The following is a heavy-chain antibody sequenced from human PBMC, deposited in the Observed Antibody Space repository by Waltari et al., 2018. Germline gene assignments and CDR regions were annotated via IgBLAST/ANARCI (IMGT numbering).Heavy chain of an antibody. CDR2: IYYSGST. CDR3: ARSVNPVAAIYFDY. CDR1: GCSISSYY. J-gene: IGHJ4*02. V-gene: IGHV4-59*01. Sequence: QVQLQESGPGLVKPSETLSLTCTVSGCSISSYYWSWIRQPPGKGLEWIGYIYYSGSTNYNPSLKSRVTISVDTSKNQFSLKLSSVTAADTAVYYCARSVNPVAAIYFDYWGQGTLVTVSS. D-gene: IGHD2-15*01.